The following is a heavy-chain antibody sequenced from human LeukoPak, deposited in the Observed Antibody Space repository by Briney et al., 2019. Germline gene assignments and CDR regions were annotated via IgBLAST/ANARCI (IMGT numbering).Heavy chain of an antibody. CDR1: GYSFTSYW. CDR2: IYPGESDT. Sequence: GESLKISCKGSGYSFTSYWIGWVRQMPGKGLEWMGIIYPGESDTRYSPSFQGQVTISADKSIRPAYLQWSSLKPSDTAMYYCARHGGGAGKTYYFDYWGQGTLVTVSS. D-gene: IGHD6-19*01. J-gene: IGHJ4*02. V-gene: IGHV5-51*01. CDR3: ARHGGGAGKTYYFDY.